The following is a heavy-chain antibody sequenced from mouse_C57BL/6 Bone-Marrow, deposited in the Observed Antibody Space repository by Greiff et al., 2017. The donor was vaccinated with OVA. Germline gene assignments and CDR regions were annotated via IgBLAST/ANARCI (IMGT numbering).Heavy chain of an antibody. CDR3: ARALYGYFDY. J-gene: IGHJ2*01. CDR2: IDPSDSYT. CDR1: GYTFTSYW. Sequence: QVHVKQPGAELVKPGASVKLSCKASGYTFTSYWMQWVKQRPGQGLEWIGEIDPSDSYTNYNQKFKGKATLTVDTSSSTAYMQLSSLTSEDSAVYYCARALYGYFDYWGQGTTLTVSS. D-gene: IGHD1-1*01. V-gene: IGHV1-50*01.